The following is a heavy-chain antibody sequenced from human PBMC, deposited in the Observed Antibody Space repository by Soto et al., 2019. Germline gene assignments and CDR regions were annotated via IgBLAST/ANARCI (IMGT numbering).Heavy chain of an antibody. CDR3: AKDAPDMNGWFYFDY. Sequence: GGSLRLSCAASGFTFSSYVMNWVRQAPGKGLEWVSTISDTTYYADSVKGRFTISRDNSKNTLYLQMNNLRAEDTAVYYCAKDAPDMNGWFYFDYWGQGALVTVSS. J-gene: IGHJ4*02. CDR2: ISDTT. D-gene: IGHD6-19*01. V-gene: IGHV3-23*01. CDR1: GFTFSSYV.